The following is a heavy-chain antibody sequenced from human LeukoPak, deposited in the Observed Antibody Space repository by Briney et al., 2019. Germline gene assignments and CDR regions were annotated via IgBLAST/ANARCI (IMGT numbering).Heavy chain of an antibody. CDR3: ARLASLSTIAQRGRTWVDP. D-gene: IGHD4/OR15-4a*01. V-gene: IGHV4-59*01. J-gene: IGHJ5*02. CDR2: IYYSGST. Sequence: SETLSLTCTVSGGSISSDYWSWIRQPPAKGLEWIGYIYYSGSTNYNPSLESRVTISVDTSKNQFSLKLSSVTAADTAVYYCARLASLSTIAQRGRTWVDPWGQGTLVTVSS. CDR1: GGSISSDY.